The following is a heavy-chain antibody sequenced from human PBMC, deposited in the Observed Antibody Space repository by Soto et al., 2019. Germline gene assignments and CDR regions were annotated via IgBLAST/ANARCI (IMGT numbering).Heavy chain of an antibody. CDR2: IWYDGSNK. J-gene: IGHJ4*02. Sequence: PGGSLRLSCAASGFTFSSYGMHWVRQAPGKGLEWVAVIWYDGSNKYYADSVKGRFTISRDNSKNTLYLQMNSLRAEDTAVYYCARDPSRDLLVRGPFFDYWGQGT. V-gene: IGHV3-33*01. D-gene: IGHD6-6*01. CDR1: GFTFSSYG. CDR3: ARDPSRDLLVRGPFFDY.